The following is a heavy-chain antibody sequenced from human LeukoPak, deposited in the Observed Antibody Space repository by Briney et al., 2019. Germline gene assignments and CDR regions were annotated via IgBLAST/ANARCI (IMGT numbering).Heavy chain of an antibody. CDR1: GFTFSSYA. D-gene: IGHD3-10*01. J-gene: IGHJ6*02. CDR3: AKVSSARVTMVRGKYGMDV. Sequence: GGSLRLSCAASGFTFSSYAMSWVRQAPGKGLEWVSAISGSGGSTYYADSVKGRFTIYRDNSKNTLYLQMNSLRAEDTAVYYCAKVSSARVTMVRGKYGMDVWGQGTTVTVSS. V-gene: IGHV3-23*01. CDR2: ISGSGGST.